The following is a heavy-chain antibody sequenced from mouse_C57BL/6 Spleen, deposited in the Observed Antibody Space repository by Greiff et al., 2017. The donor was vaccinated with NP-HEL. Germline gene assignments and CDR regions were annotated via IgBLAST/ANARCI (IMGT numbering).Heavy chain of an antibody. CDR3: ARFKGLAVDYFDY. J-gene: IGHJ2*01. Sequence: VQLQQSGAELVKPGASVKLSCKASGYTFTSYWMHWVKQRPGRGLEWIGRIDPNSGGTKYNEKFKSKATLTVDKPSSTAYMQLSSLTSEDSAVYYCARFKGLAVDYFDYWGQSTTLTVSS. CDR2: IDPNSGGT. CDR1: GYTFTSYW. D-gene: IGHD1-1*01. V-gene: IGHV1-72*01.